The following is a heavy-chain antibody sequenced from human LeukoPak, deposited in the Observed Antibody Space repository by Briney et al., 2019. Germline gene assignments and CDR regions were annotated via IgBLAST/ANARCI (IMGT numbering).Heavy chain of an antibody. CDR1: GFTFSTYS. D-gene: IGHD2-21*02. V-gene: IGHV3-7*01. CDR3: ARGFQRGDSPV. CDR2: INKDGSEK. J-gene: IGHJ4*02. Sequence: GGSLRLSCAASGFTFSTYSLSWLRQAPGKGLEWVAKINKDGSEKGYVDSVKGRFSISRDNAKGSLYLQLNSLRAEDTTVYYCARGFQRGDSPVWGQGTLVTVSS.